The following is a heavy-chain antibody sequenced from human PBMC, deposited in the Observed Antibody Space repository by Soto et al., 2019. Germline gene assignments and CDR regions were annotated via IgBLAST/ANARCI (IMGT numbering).Heavy chain of an antibody. CDR3: AKAPKGKGTEVTRYAFDI. CDR2: ISVYNGHT. V-gene: IGHV1-18*04. CDR1: GYAFTSYG. Sequence: QVQLVQSGAEVKKPGASVKVSCKASGYAFTSYGISWVRQARGQGLEWMGWISVYNGHTNYAQKLQARVTITTDTTTNTANMEVRSLRSHDTAVYYCAKAPKGKGTEVTRYAFDIWGQWTMVTVSS. J-gene: IGHJ3*02. D-gene: IGHD4-4*01.